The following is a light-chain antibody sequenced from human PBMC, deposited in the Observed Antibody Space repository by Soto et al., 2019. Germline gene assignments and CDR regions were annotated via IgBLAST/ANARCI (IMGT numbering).Light chain of an antibody. J-gene: IGKJ5*01. Sequence: EIVMTPSPGTLSVSPVERATLSCRASQSVSSYLAWYQQKPGQAPRLLIYDASNRATGIPARFSGSGSGTDFTLTISSLEPEDFAVYYCQQRSNWPPVTFGQGTRLEIK. CDR3: QQRSNWPPVT. V-gene: IGKV3-11*01. CDR1: QSVSSY. CDR2: DAS.